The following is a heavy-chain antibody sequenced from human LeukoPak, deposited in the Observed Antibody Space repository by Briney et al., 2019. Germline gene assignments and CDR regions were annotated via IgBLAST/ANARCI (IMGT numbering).Heavy chain of an antibody. J-gene: IGHJ4*02. V-gene: IGHV3-11*05. CDR2: ISSTGSYT. CDR1: GFTLSVYY. Sequence: GGSLRLSCEASGFTLSVYYMSWFRQAPGKGLEWIGYISSTGSYTTYADSVRGRFTISRDNAKSLLFLQMNNLRAEDTAVYYCAKDRGVVRGDYWGQGTLVTVSS. CDR3: AKDRGVVRGDY. D-gene: IGHD2-21*01.